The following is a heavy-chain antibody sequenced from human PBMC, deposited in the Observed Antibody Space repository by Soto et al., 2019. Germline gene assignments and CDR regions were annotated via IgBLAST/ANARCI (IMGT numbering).Heavy chain of an antibody. Sequence: QVQLQESGPGLVKPSQTLSLTCTVSGGSISSGGYYWSWIRQHPGKGLEWIGYIYYSGSTYYNPSLMSRVTISVDTSKNPVSLKLSSVTAADTAVYYCASDARSGYFDYWGQGTLVTVSS. CDR3: ASDARSGYFDY. CDR2: IYYSGST. J-gene: IGHJ4*02. CDR1: GGSISSGGYY. V-gene: IGHV4-31*03. D-gene: IGHD2-15*01.